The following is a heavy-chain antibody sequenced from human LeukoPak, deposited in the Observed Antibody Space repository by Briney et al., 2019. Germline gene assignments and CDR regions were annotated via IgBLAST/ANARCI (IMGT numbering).Heavy chain of an antibody. Sequence: GGSLRLSCAASGFTFSSYAMNWVRQAPGKGLEWVSGITGSGGSTYHADSVKGRFTISRDNSNNTLYMQMNSLRAEDTAVYYCAKDSAPHYGAADCWGQGTLVTVSS. CDR2: ITGSGGST. CDR1: GFTFSSYA. CDR3: AKDSAPHYGAADC. V-gene: IGHV3-23*01. J-gene: IGHJ4*02. D-gene: IGHD4-17*01.